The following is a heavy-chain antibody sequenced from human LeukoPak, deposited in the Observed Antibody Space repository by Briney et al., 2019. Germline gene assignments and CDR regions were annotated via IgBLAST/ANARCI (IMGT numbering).Heavy chain of an antibody. CDR2: ITGSSSPI. Sequence: GGSLRLSCAASGFTFSTYSMNWVRQAPGKGLEWVSYITGSSSPIYYADSVKGRFTISRDNAKNSLYLQMSSLRAEDTAVYYCAREVREVPHWGQGTLVTVSS. V-gene: IGHV3-48*04. CDR1: GFTFSTYS. D-gene: IGHD2-2*01. J-gene: IGHJ4*02. CDR3: AREVREVPH.